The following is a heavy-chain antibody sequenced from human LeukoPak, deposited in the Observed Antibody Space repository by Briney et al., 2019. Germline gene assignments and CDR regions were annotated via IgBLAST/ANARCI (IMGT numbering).Heavy chain of an antibody. CDR2: ISSSSSTI. Sequence: GGSLILSCAASGFTFSSYSMNWVRQAPGKGLEWVSYISSSSSTIYYADSVKGRFTISRDNAKNSLYLQMNSLRDEDTAVYYCARVYVEDSSGWYRSYFDYWGQGTLVTVSS. J-gene: IGHJ4*02. CDR3: ARVYVEDSSGWYRSYFDY. D-gene: IGHD6-19*01. CDR1: GFTFSSYS. V-gene: IGHV3-48*02.